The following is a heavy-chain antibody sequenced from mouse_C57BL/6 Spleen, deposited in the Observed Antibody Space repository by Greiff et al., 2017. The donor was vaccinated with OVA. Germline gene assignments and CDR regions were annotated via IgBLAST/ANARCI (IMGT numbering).Heavy chain of an antibody. Sequence: QVQLQQPGAELVKPGASVKLSCKASGYTFTSYWMQWVKQRPGQGLEWIGEIDPSDSYTNYNQKFKGKATLTVDTSSSTAYMQLSSLTSEDSAVYYCARRGTTVGYFDVWGTGTTVTVSS. V-gene: IGHV1-50*01. CDR3: ARRGTTVGYFDV. J-gene: IGHJ1*03. CDR2: IDPSDSYT. D-gene: IGHD1-1*01. CDR1: GYTFTSYW.